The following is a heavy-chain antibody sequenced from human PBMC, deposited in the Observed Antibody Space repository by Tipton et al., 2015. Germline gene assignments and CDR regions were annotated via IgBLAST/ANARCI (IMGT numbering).Heavy chain of an antibody. D-gene: IGHD5-24*01. CDR3: ARDLEHGMDV. J-gene: IGHJ6*02. Sequence: TLSLTCSVSGDSINRYYWSWIRQPPGKGLECIGYIYYTGSTHYNPSFKSRVAISVDTSKNQFSLTLNSVTAADTAVYYCARDLEHGMDVWGHGTTVTVSS. V-gene: IGHV4-59*01. CDR2: IYYTGST. CDR1: GDSINRYY.